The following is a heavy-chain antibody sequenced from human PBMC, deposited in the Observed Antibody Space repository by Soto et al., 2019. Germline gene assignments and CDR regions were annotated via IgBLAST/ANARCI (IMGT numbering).Heavy chain of an antibody. CDR3: ARGQSTVTTGEIYYYYGMDV. CDR2: MNPNSGNT. J-gene: IGHJ6*02. CDR1: GYTFTSYD. V-gene: IGHV1-8*01. D-gene: IGHD4-17*01. Sequence: ASVKVSCRASGYTFTSYDINWVRQATVQGLEWMGWMNPNSGNTGYAQKFQGRVTMTRNTSISTAYMELSSLRSEDTAVYYCARGQSTVTTGEIYYYYGMDVWGQGTTVTVSS.